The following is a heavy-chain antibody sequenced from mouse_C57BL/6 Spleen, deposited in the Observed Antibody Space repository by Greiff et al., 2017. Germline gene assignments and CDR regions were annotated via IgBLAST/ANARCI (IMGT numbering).Heavy chain of an antibody. CDR3: ARRGSEGLWFAY. J-gene: IGHJ3*01. CDR1: GFTFSDYG. Sequence: EVQRVEPGGGLVKPGGSLKLSCAASGFTFSDYGMHWVRQAPGKGLEWVAYISSGSSTTYYADTVKGPFTISRDNAKNTLFLQMTSLRSEDASMYCCARRGSEGLWFAYWGQGTLVTVSA. V-gene: IGHV5-17*01. CDR2: ISSGSSTT.